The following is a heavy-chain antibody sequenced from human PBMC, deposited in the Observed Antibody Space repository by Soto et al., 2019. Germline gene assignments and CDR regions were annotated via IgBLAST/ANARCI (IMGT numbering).Heavy chain of an antibody. CDR3: ARDPRQDCSGGSCYYSTNCDYLEVDGDDAFDI. V-gene: IGHV1-8*01. D-gene: IGHD2-15*01. CDR1: GYTFTSYD. CDR2: MNPNSGNT. Sequence: ASVKVSCKASGYTFTSYDIDWVRQATGQGLEWMGWMNPNSGNTGYAQKFQGRVTMTRDTSTSTAYMELRSLRSDDTAVYYCARDPRQDCSGGSCYYSTNCDYLEVDGDDAFDIWGQGKMVTVSS. J-gene: IGHJ3*02.